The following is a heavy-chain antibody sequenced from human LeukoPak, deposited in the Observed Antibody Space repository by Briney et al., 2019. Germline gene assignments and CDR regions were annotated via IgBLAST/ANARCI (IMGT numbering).Heavy chain of an antibody. V-gene: IGHV1-18*01. D-gene: IGHD2-21*02. CDR1: GYSFTTYG. J-gene: IGHJ5*02. Sequence: GASVKVSCKASGYSFTTYGISWVRQAPGQGLEWMEWISTYNGNTNYAQKLQDRVTMTTDTSTSTAYMELRSLRYDDTAVYYCARDRSYGVVVTAIGFDPWGQGTLVTVSS. CDR3: ARDRSYGVVVTAIGFDP. CDR2: ISTYNGNT.